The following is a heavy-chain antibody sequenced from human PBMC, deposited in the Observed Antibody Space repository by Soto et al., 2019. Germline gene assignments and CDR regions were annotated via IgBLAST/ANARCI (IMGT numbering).Heavy chain of an antibody. V-gene: IGHV1-69*13. D-gene: IGHD3-9*01. CDR2: IIPIFGTA. CDR1: GGTFSSYA. CDR3: ARDQKVYDDILTGYPFYYYYYGMDV. J-gene: IGHJ6*02. Sequence: ASVKVSCKASGGTFSSYAISWVRQAPGQGLEWMGGIIPIFGTANYAQKFQGRVTITADESTSTAYMELGSLRSEDTAVYYCARDQKVYDDILTGYPFYYYYYGMDVWGQGTTVTVSS.